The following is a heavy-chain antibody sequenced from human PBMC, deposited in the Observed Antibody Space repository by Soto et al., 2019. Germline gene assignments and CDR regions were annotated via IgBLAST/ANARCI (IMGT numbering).Heavy chain of an antibody. V-gene: IGHV3-33*01. J-gene: IGHJ4*02. CDR1: GFTFISYG. CDR2: IWYDGSNK. D-gene: IGHD5-12*01. CDR3: ARVNHARDGYNGPFDY. Sequence: QVQLVESGGGVVQPGRSLRLSCAASGFTFISYGMHWVRQAPGRGLEWVALIWYDGSNKYYADSVKGRFTISRDNSKNTLYLQMNSLRAEDTAVYYCARVNHARDGYNGPFDYWGQATLVTVSS.